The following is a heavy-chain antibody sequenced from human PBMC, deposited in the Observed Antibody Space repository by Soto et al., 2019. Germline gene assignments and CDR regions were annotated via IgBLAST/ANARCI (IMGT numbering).Heavy chain of an antibody. CDR2: ISAYNGNT. J-gene: IGHJ6*02. CDR3: ARGGRHDSSGYYLPFSGMDV. D-gene: IGHD3-22*01. CDR1: GYTFTSYG. Sequence: QVQLVQSGAEVEKPEASVKVSCKASGYTFTSYGISWVRQAPGQGLEWMGWISAYNGNTNYAQKLQGRVTMTTDTSTSTAYMELRSLRSDDTAVYYCARGGRHDSSGYYLPFSGMDVWGQGTTVTVSS. V-gene: IGHV1-18*01.